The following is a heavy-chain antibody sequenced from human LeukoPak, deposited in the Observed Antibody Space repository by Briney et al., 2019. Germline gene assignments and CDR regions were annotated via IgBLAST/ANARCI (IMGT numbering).Heavy chain of an antibody. J-gene: IGHJ5*02. CDR2: INPSGGSA. CDR3: ARDWLYCGGDCHNWFDP. D-gene: IGHD2-21*02. V-gene: IGHV1-46*01. Sequence: ASVKVSCKASGYTFTTYYIHWVRQAPGQGLECMGIINPSGGSATYAQKFQGRVTMTTDTSTSTAYMELRSLTSDDTAVYYCARDWLYCGGDCHNWFDPWGQGTLVTVSS. CDR1: GYTFTTYY.